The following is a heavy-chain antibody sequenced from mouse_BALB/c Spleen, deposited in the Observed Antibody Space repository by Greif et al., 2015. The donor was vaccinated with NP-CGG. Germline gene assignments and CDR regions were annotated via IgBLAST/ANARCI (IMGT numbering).Heavy chain of an antibody. CDR2: SRNKANDYTT. CDR1: GFTFSDFC. Sequence: EVKLVESGGGLVQPGGSLRLSCATSGFTFSDFCMEWVRQPPGKRLEWIAASRNKANDYTTEYSASVKGRFIVSRDTSQSILYLQMNALRAEDTAIYYCARDYYGSSYWYFDVWGAGTTVTVSS. CDR3: ARDYYGSSYWYFDV. J-gene: IGHJ1*01. D-gene: IGHD1-1*01. V-gene: IGHV7-1*02.